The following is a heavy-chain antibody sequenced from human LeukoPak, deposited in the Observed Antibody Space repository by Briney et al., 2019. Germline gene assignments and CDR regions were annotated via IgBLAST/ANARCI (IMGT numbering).Heavy chain of an antibody. D-gene: IGHD6-13*01. V-gene: IGHV3-74*01. CDR2: INSDGSST. J-gene: IGHJ1*01. CDR3: AKDPQRAAAGGVLQH. CDR1: GFTFSSYW. Sequence: GGSLRLSCAASGFTFSSYWMHWVRQAPGKGLVWVSRINSDGSSTSYADSVQGRFTISRDNSKYTLYLQMNSLRAEDTAVYYCAKDPQRAAAGGVLQHWGQGILVSVSS.